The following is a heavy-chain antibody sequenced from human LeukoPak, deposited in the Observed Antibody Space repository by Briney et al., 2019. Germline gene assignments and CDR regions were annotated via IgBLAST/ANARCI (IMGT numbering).Heavy chain of an antibody. D-gene: IGHD3-22*01. J-gene: IGHJ4*02. CDR1: GGSISSGGYY. Sequence: SQTLSLTCTVSGGSISSGGYYWSWIRQHPGKGLEWIGYIYYSRSTYYNPSLKSRVTISVDTSKSQFSLKLSSVTAADTAVYYCASADDSSGYSDYWGQGTLVTVSS. CDR2: IYYSRST. CDR3: ASADDSSGYSDY. V-gene: IGHV4-31*03.